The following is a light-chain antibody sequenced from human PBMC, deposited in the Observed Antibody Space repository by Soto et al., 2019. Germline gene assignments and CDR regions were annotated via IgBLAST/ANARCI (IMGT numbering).Light chain of an antibody. CDR3: QQNYGTPGT. J-gene: IGKJ1*01. CDR1: QTISSW. V-gene: IGKV1-39*01. Sequence: DIQITQSPSTLSGSVGDRGTITCRASQTISSWLAWYQQKPGKAPKLLIFGANSLQSGVPSRFSGSGSGTEFTLTISSLQPEDFATYYCQQNYGTPGTFGQGTTAHIK. CDR2: GAN.